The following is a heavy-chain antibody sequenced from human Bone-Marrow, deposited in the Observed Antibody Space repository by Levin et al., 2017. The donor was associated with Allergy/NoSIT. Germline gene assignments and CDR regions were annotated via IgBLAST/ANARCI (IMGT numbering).Heavy chain of an antibody. V-gene: IGHV3-66*01. CDR1: GFTVSNNY. D-gene: IGHD4/OR15-4a*01. CDR3: ARGGDYGNY. J-gene: IGHJ4*02. CDR2: IYSAGST. Sequence: GAPVKVSCAASGFTVSNNYMRWVRQPPGKGLDWVSLIYSAGSTYYADSVKGRFTISRDKSKNTLYLQMNSLRAEDTAVYYCARGGDYGNYWGQGTLVTVSS.